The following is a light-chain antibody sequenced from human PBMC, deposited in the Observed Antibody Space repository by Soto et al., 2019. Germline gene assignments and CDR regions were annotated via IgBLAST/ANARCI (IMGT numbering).Light chain of an antibody. Sequence: DIVMTQTPLSLSVAPGQSASVSCKPSQSLRHSDGKTYLSWYLQKPGQPPQLLIYEVSNRFSGVPDRFSGSGSGTDFTLKISRVEADDVGVYYCMQTLQNPRTFGQGTKVEIK. J-gene: IGKJ1*01. CDR1: QSLRHSDGKTY. CDR3: MQTLQNPRT. V-gene: IGKV2D-29*01. CDR2: EVS.